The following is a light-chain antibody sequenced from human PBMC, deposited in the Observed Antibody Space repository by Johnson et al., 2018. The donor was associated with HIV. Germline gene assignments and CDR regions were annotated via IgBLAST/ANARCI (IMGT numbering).Light chain of an antibody. CDR3: GTWDSSLTTSYV. CDR1: SSNIGNDY. J-gene: IGLJ1*01. CDR2: DNN. V-gene: IGLV1-51*01. Sequence: QSVLTQPPSVSAAPGQKVNISCSGSSSNIGNDYVSWYQQLPGTAPKLLIYDNNKRPSGIPDRFSGSKSGTSATLGITGLQTGDEADYYCGTWDSSLTTSYVFGTGTKVIVL.